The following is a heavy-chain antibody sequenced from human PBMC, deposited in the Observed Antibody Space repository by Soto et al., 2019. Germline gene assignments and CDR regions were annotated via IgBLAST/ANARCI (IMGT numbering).Heavy chain of an antibody. Sequence: SETLSLTCTVSGGSVSSDTHYWSWIRQPPGKRLEWIGYIYYSGSTYYNPSLKSRVTISVDTSKNQFSLKLSSVTAADTAVYYCASSPDYGYIYYYYGMDVWGQGTTVTVSS. D-gene: IGHD4-17*01. J-gene: IGHJ6*02. CDR1: GGSVSSDTHY. CDR3: ASSPDYGYIYYYYGMDV. CDR2: IYYSGST. V-gene: IGHV4-31*03.